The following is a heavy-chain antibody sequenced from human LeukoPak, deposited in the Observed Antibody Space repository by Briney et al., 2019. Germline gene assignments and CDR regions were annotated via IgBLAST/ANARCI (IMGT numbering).Heavy chain of an antibody. Sequence: GGSLRLSCAASGFTFSNYWMTWVRQAPRKGLEWVAHINQDGSEEHYTDSVKARFTISRDNAKNSLPLQMNSLRAEDTAVYYCVRDGGVSGYDLLDYWGQGTLVTVSS. D-gene: IGHD5-12*01. CDR2: INQDGSEE. CDR1: GFTFSNYW. CDR3: VRDGGVSGYDLLDY. V-gene: IGHV3-7*01. J-gene: IGHJ4*02.